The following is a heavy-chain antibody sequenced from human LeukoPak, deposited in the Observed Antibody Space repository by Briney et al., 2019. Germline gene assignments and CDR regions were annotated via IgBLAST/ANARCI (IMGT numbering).Heavy chain of an antibody. V-gene: IGHV4-38-2*01. D-gene: IGHD6-13*01. CDR1: GYSLSSGYY. CDR2: IYHSGST. J-gene: IGHJ4*02. Sequence: SETLSLTCAVSGYSLSSGYYWGWIRQPPGKGLEWIGSIYHSGSTYYNPSLKSRVTISVDTSKNQFSLKLSSVAAADTAVYYCARAIAAAGTGDYWGQGTLVTVSS. CDR3: ARAIAAAGTGDY.